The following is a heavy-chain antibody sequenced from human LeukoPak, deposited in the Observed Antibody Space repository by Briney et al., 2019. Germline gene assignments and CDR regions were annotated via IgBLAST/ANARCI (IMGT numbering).Heavy chain of an antibody. CDR3: ARETFGESLIDY. CDR2: IYSGGST. D-gene: IGHD3-10*01. CDR1: GFTVSSNY. J-gene: IGHJ4*02. V-gene: IGHV3-66*01. Sequence: GGSLRLSCAASGFTVSSNYMSWVRQAPGKGLEWVSVIYSGGSTYYADSVKGRFTISRDNSKNTLYLQMNSLRAEDTAVYYCARETFGESLIDYWGQGTLVTVSS.